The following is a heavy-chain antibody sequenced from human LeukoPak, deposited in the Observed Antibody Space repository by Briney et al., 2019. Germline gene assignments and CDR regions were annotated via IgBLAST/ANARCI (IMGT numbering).Heavy chain of an antibody. CDR3: ARGPSYYYMDV. J-gene: IGHJ6*03. CDR1: GFTFSSYW. CDR2: IKQDGSEK. V-gene: IGHV3-7*01. Sequence: GGSLRLSCAASGFTFSSYWMSWVRQAPGEGLEWVANIKQDGSEKYYVDSVKGRFTISRDNAKNSLYLQMNSLRAEDTAVYYCARGPSYYYMDVWGKGTTVTVSS.